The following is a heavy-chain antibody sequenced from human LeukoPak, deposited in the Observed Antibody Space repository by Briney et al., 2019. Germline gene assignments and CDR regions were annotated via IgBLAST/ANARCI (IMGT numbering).Heavy chain of an antibody. CDR1: GFTFSSYW. J-gene: IGHJ4*02. Sequence: GESLRLSCAASGFTFSSYWMSWVRQAPGKGLEWVANIKQDGSEKYYVDSVKGRFTISRDNAKNSLYLQMNSLRAEDTAVYYCARGTTRDYSNYIGYWGQGTLVTVSS. CDR3: ARGTTRDYSNYIGY. CDR2: IKQDGSEK. V-gene: IGHV3-7*01. D-gene: IGHD4-11*01.